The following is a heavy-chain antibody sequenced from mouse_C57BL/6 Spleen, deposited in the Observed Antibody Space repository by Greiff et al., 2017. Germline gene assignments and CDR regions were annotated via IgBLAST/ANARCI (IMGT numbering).Heavy chain of an antibody. Sequence: QVQLQQSGAELVRPGASVTLSCKASGYTFTDYEMHWVKQTPVHGLEWIGAIDPEPGGTAYNQKFTGKAILTADKSSSTAYMAHRSLTSEDAAVYYCTRLGRGVDYGGQGTTLTVSS. V-gene: IGHV1-15*01. CDR3: TRLGRGVDY. CDR1: GYTFTDYE. CDR2: IDPEPGGT. D-gene: IGHD4-1*01. J-gene: IGHJ2*01.